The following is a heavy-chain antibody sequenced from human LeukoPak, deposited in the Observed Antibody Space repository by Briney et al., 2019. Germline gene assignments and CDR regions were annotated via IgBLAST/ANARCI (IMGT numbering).Heavy chain of an antibody. CDR1: GLTFNDYA. D-gene: IGHD2-2*01. V-gene: IGHV3-9*01. CDR3: AKDMAASRGYYGLDV. J-gene: IGHJ6*02. Sequence: PGRSLRLSCAASGLTFNDYAMHWVRQAPGMGLEWVSGISWNSGSIAYADSVKGRFTISRDNARNSLYLQMNSLRAEDTALYYCAKDMAASRGYYGLDVWGQGTTVTVSS. CDR2: ISWNSGSI.